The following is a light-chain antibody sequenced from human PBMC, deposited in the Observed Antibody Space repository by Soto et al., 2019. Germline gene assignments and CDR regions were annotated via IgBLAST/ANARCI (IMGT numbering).Light chain of an antibody. J-gene: IGLJ3*02. CDR1: RSNIGSNA. V-gene: IGLV1-44*01. CDR3: ASWDDSLSGWV. Sequence: VLTQPPSAAGTPGQRVTISCSGSRSNIGSNAVNWYQQLPGTAPKLLIYSNNQRPSGVPDRFSGSKSGTSASLAISGLQSEDEADYYCASWDDSLSGWVFGGGTKLTVL. CDR2: SNN.